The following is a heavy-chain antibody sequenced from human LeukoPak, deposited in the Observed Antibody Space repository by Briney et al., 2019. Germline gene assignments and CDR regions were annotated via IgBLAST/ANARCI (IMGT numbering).Heavy chain of an antibody. Sequence: SETLSLTCAVYGGSFSDYYWNWIRRPPGKGLEWIGEINHSGSTNYNPSLKSRVTISVDTSKNQFSLKLSSVTAADTAVYYCARPADYSNYYYYYYMDVWGKGTTLTVSS. CDR1: GGSFSDYY. CDR3: ARPADYSNYYYYYYMDV. CDR2: INHSGST. V-gene: IGHV4-34*01. J-gene: IGHJ6*03. D-gene: IGHD4-11*01.